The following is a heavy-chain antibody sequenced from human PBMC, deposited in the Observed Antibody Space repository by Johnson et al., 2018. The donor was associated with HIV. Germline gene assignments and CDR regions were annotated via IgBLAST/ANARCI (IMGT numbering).Heavy chain of an antibody. V-gene: IGHV3-30-3*01. CDR2: ISYDGINK. D-gene: IGHD4-23*01. CDR1: GFTFSSYA. CDR3: ANLGDYSGNNGFDI. Sequence: QVQLVESGGGVVQPGRSLRLSCAASGFTFSSYAMHWVRQAPGKGLEWVAVISYDGINKYYADSVKGRFTISRDNSKKTLYLQMNSLRPEDTAVYYCANLGDYSGNNGFDIWGQGTMVTVSS. J-gene: IGHJ3*02.